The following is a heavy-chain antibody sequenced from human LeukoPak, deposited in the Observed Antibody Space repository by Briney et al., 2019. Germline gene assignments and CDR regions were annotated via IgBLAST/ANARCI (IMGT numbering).Heavy chain of an antibody. CDR2: INPNSGGT. Sequence: EASVKVSCKASVYTFTGYYMHWVRQAPGQGLEWMGWINPNSGGTNYAQKFQGRVTMTRDTSISTAYLELSRLRSDDPAVYYCARDGIPMIVVGPAQLYNWFDPWGQGTLVTVSS. J-gene: IGHJ5*02. V-gene: IGHV1-2*02. CDR1: VYTFTGYY. CDR3: ARDGIPMIVVGPAQLYNWFDP. D-gene: IGHD3-22*01.